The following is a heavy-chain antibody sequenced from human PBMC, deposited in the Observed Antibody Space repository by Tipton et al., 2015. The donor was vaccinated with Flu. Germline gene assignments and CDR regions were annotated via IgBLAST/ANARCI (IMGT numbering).Heavy chain of an antibody. CDR2: ISTSGST. CDR3: ARDLRGYSGYTGGDAFDM. D-gene: IGHD5-12*01. CDR1: GGSISSSY. J-gene: IGHJ3*02. V-gene: IGHV4-4*07. Sequence: LRLSCTVSGGSISSSYWSWIRQPAGKGLEWIGRISTSGSTNYNASLESRVTMSRDTSKNHFSLRLSSATAADTALYYCARDLRGYSGYTGGDAFDMWGQGIMVTVSS.